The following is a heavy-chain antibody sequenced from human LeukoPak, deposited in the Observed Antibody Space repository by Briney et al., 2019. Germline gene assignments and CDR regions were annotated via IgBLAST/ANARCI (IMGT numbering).Heavy chain of an antibody. Sequence: SETLSLTCTVSGGSISSYYWSWIRQPAGKVLEWIGRIYTSGSTNYNPSLKSRVTMSVDTSKNQFSLKLSSVTAADTAVYYCARVSYSSGWYEIDPWGQGTLVTVSS. V-gene: IGHV4-4*07. CDR2: IYTSGST. D-gene: IGHD6-19*01. J-gene: IGHJ5*02. CDR1: GGSISSYY. CDR3: ARVSYSSGWYEIDP.